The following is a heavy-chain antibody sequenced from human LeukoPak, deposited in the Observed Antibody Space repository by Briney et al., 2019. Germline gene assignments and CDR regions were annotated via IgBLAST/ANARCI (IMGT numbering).Heavy chain of an antibody. J-gene: IGHJ5*02. D-gene: IGHD2-2*02. Sequence: GGSLRLSCAASGFTFSSYGMHWVRQAPGKGLEWVAVIWYDGSNKYYADSVKGRFTISRDNSKNTLYLQMNSLRAEDTAVYYCARDLYRYGINWFDPWGQGTLVTVSS. CDR1: GFTFSSYG. CDR3: ARDLYRYGINWFDP. V-gene: IGHV3-33*01. CDR2: IWYDGSNK.